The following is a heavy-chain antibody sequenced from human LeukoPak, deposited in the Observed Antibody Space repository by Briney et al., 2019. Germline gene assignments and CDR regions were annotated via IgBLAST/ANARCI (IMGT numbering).Heavy chain of an antibody. D-gene: IGHD5-24*01. J-gene: IGHJ3*02. Sequence: ASVKVSCKASGGTFSSYAISWVRQAPGQGLEWMGGIIPIFGTANYAQKFQGRVTITADESTSTAYVELSSLRSEDTAVYYCAREDGYNYTDAFDIWGQGTMVTVSS. V-gene: IGHV1-69*13. CDR2: IIPIFGTA. CDR1: GGTFSSYA. CDR3: AREDGYNYTDAFDI.